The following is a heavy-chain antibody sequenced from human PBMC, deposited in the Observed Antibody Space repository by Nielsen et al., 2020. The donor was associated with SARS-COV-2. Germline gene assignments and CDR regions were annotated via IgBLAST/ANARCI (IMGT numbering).Heavy chain of an antibody. D-gene: IGHD3-3*01. J-gene: IGHJ3*02. CDR2: ISSSGSTI. Sequence: GESLKISCAASGFTFSDYYMSWIRQAPGKGLEWVSYISSSGSTIYYADSVKGRFTISRVNAKNSLYLQMNSLRAEDTAVYYCAIIWSGYTDAFDIWGQGTMVTVSS. CDR1: GFTFSDYY. CDR3: AIIWSGYTDAFDI. V-gene: IGHV3-11*01.